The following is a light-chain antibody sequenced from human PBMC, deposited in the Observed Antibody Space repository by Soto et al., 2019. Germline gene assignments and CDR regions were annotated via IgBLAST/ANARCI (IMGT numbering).Light chain of an antibody. V-gene: IGKV3-20*01. CDR1: QSVSSSY. Sequence: EIVLTQSPGTLSLSPGERATLSCRASQSVSSSYLAWYQQKPGQAPRLLIYGASSRATGIPDRFSGSGSETDFTLTISRLEPEDFALYYCQQYASSPVYTFCQGTKLEIK. CDR3: QQYASSPVYT. CDR2: GAS. J-gene: IGKJ2*01.